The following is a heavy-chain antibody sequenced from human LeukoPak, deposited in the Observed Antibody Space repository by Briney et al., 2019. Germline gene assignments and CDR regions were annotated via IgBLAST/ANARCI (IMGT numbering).Heavy chain of an antibody. Sequence: SETLSLICTVSGCAISSGDYYWSWIRQPPGKGLDWIGYIYYSGSTYYNPSLKSRVTISVDTSKHHLSVKISSVTAADTSVYYCDREDYDFWSGYPGWFDPWGQGTLVTVSS. CDR2: IYYSGST. CDR3: DREDYDFWSGYPGWFDP. V-gene: IGHV4-30-4*01. CDR1: GCAISSGDYY. D-gene: IGHD3-3*01. J-gene: IGHJ5*02.